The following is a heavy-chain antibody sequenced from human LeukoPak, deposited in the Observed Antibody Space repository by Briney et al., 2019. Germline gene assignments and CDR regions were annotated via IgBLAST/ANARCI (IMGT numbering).Heavy chain of an antibody. Sequence: SETLSLTCAVSGGSISSSNWWSWVRQPPGKGLEWIGEIYHSGSTNYNPSLKSRVTISVDKSKNQFSLKLSSVTAADTAVYYCATAPGGKGHFDYWGQGTLVTVSS. CDR3: ATAPGGKGHFDY. J-gene: IGHJ4*02. V-gene: IGHV4-4*02. CDR2: IYHSGST. D-gene: IGHD2-15*01. CDR1: GGSISSSNW.